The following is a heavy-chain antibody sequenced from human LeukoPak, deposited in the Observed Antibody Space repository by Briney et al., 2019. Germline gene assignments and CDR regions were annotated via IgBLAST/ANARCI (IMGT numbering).Heavy chain of an antibody. CDR1: GYSFTSYW. J-gene: IGHJ6*02. CDR2: IYPGDSDT. V-gene: IGHV5-51*01. CDR3: ARHPRYYYGSGSYPPYGMDV. D-gene: IGHD3-10*01. Sequence: GESLKISCKGSGYSFTSYWIGWVRQMPGKGLEWMGIIYPGDSDTRYSPSFQGQVTISADKSISTAYLQWSSLKASDTAMYYCARHPRYYYGSGSYPPYGMDVWGQGTTVTVSS.